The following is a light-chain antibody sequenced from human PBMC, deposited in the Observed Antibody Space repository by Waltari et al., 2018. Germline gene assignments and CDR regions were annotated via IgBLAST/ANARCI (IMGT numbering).Light chain of an antibody. J-gene: IGLJ3*02. CDR3: VLYMGSGIWV. V-gene: IGLV8-61*01. CDR1: SGSVSSTSY. CDR2: KIN. Sequence: QTVVTQEPSLSVSPGGTVTLTCALSSGSVSSTSYASWYQQTPGQAPRTLVYKINKRSSGVPDRVSGSMLGNKAALTITGAQAEDESDYYCVLYMGSGIWVFGGGTKLTVL.